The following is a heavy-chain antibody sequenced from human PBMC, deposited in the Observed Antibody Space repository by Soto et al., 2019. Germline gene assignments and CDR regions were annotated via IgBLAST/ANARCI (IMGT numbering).Heavy chain of an antibody. CDR1: GYTFTGYY. J-gene: IGHJ3*02. Sequence: ASVKVSCKASGYTFTGYYMHWVRQAPGQGLEWMGWINPNSGGTNYAQKFQGWVTMTRDTSISTAYMELSRLRSDDTAVYYCARARTFLKDYYDSSGHRDAFDIWG. D-gene: IGHD3-22*01. V-gene: IGHV1-2*04. CDR2: INPNSGGT. CDR3: ARARTFLKDYYDSSGHRDAFDI.